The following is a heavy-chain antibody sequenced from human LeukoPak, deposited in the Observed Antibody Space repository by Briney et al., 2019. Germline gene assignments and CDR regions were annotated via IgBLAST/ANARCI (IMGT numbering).Heavy chain of an antibody. CDR2: IWYDGSNK. CDR1: GFTFSSYG. J-gene: IGHJ4*02. CDR3: AKTVSGSYSYQGGDY. Sequence: GGSLRLSCAASGFTFSSYGMHWVRQAPGKGLEWVAVIWYDGSNKYYADSVKGRFTISRDNSKNTLYLQMNSLRAEDTAVYYCAKTVSGSYSYQGGDYWGQGALVTVSS. V-gene: IGHV3-33*06. D-gene: IGHD3-10*01.